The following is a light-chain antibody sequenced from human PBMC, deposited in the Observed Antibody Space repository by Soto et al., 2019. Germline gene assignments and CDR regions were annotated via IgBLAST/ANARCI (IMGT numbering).Light chain of an antibody. CDR3: QKYNSAPRT. V-gene: IGKV1-27*01. CDR2: AAS. J-gene: IGKJ1*01. Sequence: DIQMTQSPSSLSASVGDRVTITCRASQGIIDYLAWYQQRPGKPPRLLINAASTLQSGVPPRFSGSGAGTDFTLTISSLQPEDVATYYCQKYNSAPRTFGQGTKVEIK. CDR1: QGIIDY.